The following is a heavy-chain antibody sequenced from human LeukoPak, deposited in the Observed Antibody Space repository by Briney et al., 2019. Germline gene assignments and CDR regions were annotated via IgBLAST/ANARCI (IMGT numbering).Heavy chain of an antibody. Sequence: PSETLSLTCTVSGGSISSGGYYWSWIRQHPGKGLEWIGYIYYSGSTYYNPSLKSRVTISVDTSKNQFSLKLSSVTAADTAVYYCARAPPSALGPPYYYGSGSYWFDPWGQGTLVTVSS. D-gene: IGHD3-10*01. J-gene: IGHJ5*02. CDR3: ARAPPSALGPPYYYGSGSYWFDP. CDR2: IYYSGST. CDR1: GGSISSGGYY. V-gene: IGHV4-31*03.